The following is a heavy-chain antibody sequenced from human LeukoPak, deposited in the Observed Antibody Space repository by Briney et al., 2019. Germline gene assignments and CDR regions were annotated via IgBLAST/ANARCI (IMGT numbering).Heavy chain of an antibody. CDR2: INAGNGNT. V-gene: IGHV1-3*01. CDR3: ARGGASSGWYNYYYGMDV. CDR1: GYTFTSYA. Sequence: ASVKVSCKASGYTFTSYATHWVRQAPGQRLEWMGWINAGNGNTKYSQKFQGRVTITRDTSASTAYMELSSLRSEDTAVYYCARGGASSGWYNYYYGMDVWGQGTTVTVSS. D-gene: IGHD6-19*01. J-gene: IGHJ6*02.